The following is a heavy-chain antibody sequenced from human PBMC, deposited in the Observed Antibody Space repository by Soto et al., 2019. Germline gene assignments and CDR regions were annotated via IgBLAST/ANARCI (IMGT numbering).Heavy chain of an antibody. J-gene: IGHJ4*02. Sequence: GGSLRLSCAASGFTFSNAWMSWVRQAPGKGLEWVGRIKSKTDGGTTDYAAPVKGRFTISRDDSKNTLYLQMNSLKTEDTAVYYCTTVRFTMVRGVTTYYFDYWGQGTLVTVSS. D-gene: IGHD3-10*01. CDR2: IKSKTDGGTT. CDR3: TTVRFTMVRGVTTYYFDY. CDR1: GFTFSNAW. V-gene: IGHV3-15*01.